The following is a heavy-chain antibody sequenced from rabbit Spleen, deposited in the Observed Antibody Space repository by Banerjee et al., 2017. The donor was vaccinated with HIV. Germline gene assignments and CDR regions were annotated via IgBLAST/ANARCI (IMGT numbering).Heavy chain of an antibody. J-gene: IGHJ6*01. Sequence: SLEESVVDLVKPGASLTLTCTASGFTLSSYCVCWVRQAPGTGPEWIARITGSSSGFTYSATWAKGRFTCSKTSSTTVTLQMTSLTVADTATYFCPGDLPSVVGWNFGLWGPGTLVPS. D-gene: IGHD1-1*01. CDR1: GFTLSSYC. V-gene: IGHV1S40*01. CDR2: ITGSSSGFT. CDR3: PGDLPSVVGWNFGL.